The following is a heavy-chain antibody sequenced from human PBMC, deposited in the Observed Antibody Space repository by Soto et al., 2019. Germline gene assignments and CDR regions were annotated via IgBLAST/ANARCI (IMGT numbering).Heavy chain of an antibody. V-gene: IGHV6-1*01. CDR2: TYYRSEWFN. CDR3: ARDIDFAY. CDR1: GDSVSSNSAG. J-gene: IGHJ4*01. D-gene: IGHD3-10*01. Sequence: QTLSLTCAISGDSVSSNSAGWNWIRQSPSRGLEWLGRTYYRSEWFNEYAVSVKSRITINPDTSRNQISLQLNSVTPEDTAIYYCARDIDFAYWGRGTQVTVSS.